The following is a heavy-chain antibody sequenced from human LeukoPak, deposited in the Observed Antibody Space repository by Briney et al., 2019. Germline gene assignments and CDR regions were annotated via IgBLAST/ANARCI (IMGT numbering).Heavy chain of an antibody. J-gene: IGHJ4*02. V-gene: IGHV3-66*01. Sequence: GGTLRLSCAASGFTFSDYGMSWVRQAPGKGLEWVSVIYSGGSTYYADSVKGRFTISRDNSKNTLYLQMNSLRAEDTAVYYCARAGENYYGSGSLYYFDYWGQGTLVTVSS. CDR3: ARAGENYYGSGSLYYFDY. D-gene: IGHD3-10*01. CDR2: IYSGGST. CDR1: GFTFSDYG.